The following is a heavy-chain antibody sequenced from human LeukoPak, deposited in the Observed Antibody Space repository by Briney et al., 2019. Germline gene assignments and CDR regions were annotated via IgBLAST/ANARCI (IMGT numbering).Heavy chain of an antibody. J-gene: IGHJ3*02. V-gene: IGHV4-59*01. CDR3: ARAGGWDGYNHAFDI. CDR2: IYYSGST. D-gene: IGHD5-24*01. CDR1: GGSISSYY. Sequence: KASETLSLTCTVSGGSISSYYWSWIRQPPGKGLEWIGYIYYSGSTNYNPSLKSRVTISVDTSKNQFSLKLSSVTTADTAVYYCARAGGWDGYNHAFDIWGQGTMVTVSS.